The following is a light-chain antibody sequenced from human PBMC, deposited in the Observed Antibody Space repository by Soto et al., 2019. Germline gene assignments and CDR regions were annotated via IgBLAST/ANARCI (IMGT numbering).Light chain of an antibody. J-gene: IGKJ1*01. Sequence: EIVLTQSPATLSLSPGERATLSCRASQSVSSYLAWYQQKPGQAPRLLIYDASNRATGIPARFSGSGSGTDFNLAISSLEPEDCAVYYCQQRSNWPGTFGQGTKVEIK. CDR2: DAS. V-gene: IGKV3-11*01. CDR1: QSVSSY. CDR3: QQRSNWPGT.